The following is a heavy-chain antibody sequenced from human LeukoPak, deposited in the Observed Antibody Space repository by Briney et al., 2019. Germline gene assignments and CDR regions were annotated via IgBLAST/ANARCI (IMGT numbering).Heavy chain of an antibody. CDR3: ARAPTYVDDAFDI. V-gene: IGHV1-8*01. Sequence: ASVKVSCKASGYTFTSYDINWVRQATGQGLEWMGWMNPNSGNTGYAQKFQGRVTMTRNTSITTAYMELSSLRSEDTAGYYCARAPTYVDDAFDIWGQGTMVTVSS. D-gene: IGHD3-16*01. CDR1: GYTFTSYD. J-gene: IGHJ3*02. CDR2: MNPNSGNT.